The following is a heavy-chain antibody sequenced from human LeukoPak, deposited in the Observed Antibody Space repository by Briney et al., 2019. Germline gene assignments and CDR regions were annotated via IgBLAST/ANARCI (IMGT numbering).Heavy chain of an antibody. CDR3: AKDFYDYVWGSYRLDAFDI. V-gene: IGHV3-48*01. CDR2: ISETSSFM. J-gene: IGHJ3*02. D-gene: IGHD3-16*02. Sequence: GGSLRLSCAASGFTFSSYSMNWVRQAPGKGLEWISYISETSSFMYYADSVKGRFTISRDNAKNSLYLQMSSLRAEDTAVYYCAKDFYDYVWGSYRLDAFDIWGQGTMVTVSS. CDR1: GFTFSSYS.